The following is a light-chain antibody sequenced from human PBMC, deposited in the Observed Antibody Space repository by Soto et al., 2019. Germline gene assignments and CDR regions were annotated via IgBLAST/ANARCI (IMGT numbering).Light chain of an antibody. Sequence: EIVLTQSPATLSLSPGERATLSCRACQSVSSYLAWYQQKPGQAHRLLIYDASNRATGIQARFSGSGSGTDFTLTIRSLEPEEFAVYYCQQRNNWPGTFGQGTKVDIK. CDR1: QSVSSY. CDR3: QQRNNWPGT. J-gene: IGKJ1*01. CDR2: DAS. V-gene: IGKV3-11*01.